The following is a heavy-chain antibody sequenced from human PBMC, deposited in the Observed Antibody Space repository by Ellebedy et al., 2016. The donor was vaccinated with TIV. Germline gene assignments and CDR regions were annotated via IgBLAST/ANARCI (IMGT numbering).Heavy chain of an antibody. D-gene: IGHD3-10*01. CDR1: GVTISSYS. CDR3: AKDMAKKGSIIMVRGVDY. J-gene: IGHJ4*02. Sequence: PGGSLRLSCAASGVTISSYSMNWVRQAPGKGLEWVSYISSSSTTIYYADSVKGRFTISRDNSKNTMYLQMNSLRAEDTAVYFCAKDMAKKGSIIMVRGVDYWGQGTLVTVSS. CDR2: ISSSSTTI. V-gene: IGHV3-48*01.